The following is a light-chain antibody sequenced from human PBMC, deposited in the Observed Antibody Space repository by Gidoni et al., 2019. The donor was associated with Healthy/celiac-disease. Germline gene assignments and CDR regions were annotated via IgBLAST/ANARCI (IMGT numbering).Light chain of an antibody. CDR2: AAS. J-gene: IGKJ4*01. CDR3: QQSYSTSLT. CDR1: QSINSY. V-gene: IGKV1-39*01. Sequence: DIQMTQSPSSLPAAVGDRVTITCRASQSINSYLYWYQQKPGKAPKLLVYAASSLQSVVPSRFSGCGSGSDFTLTISRLQPEEFSTCYCQQSYSTSLTFGGGTKVEIK.